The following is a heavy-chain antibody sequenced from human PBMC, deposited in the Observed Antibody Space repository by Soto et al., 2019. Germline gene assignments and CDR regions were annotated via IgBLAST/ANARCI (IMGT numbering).Heavy chain of an antibody. CDR2: INHSGST. CDR1: GGSFSGYY. CDR3: ARGASGYYDSSGYYPPYYFDY. J-gene: IGHJ4*02. Sequence: PSETLSLTCAVYGGSFSGYYWSWIRQPPGKGLEWIGEINHSGSTNYNPSLKSRVTISVDTSKNQFSLKLSSVTAADTAVYYCARGASGYYDSSGYYPPYYFDYWGQGTLVTVSS. V-gene: IGHV4-34*01. D-gene: IGHD3-22*01.